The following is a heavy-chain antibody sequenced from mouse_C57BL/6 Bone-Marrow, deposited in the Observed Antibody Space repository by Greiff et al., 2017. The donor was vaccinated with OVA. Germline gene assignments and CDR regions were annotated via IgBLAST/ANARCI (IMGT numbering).Heavy chain of an antibody. CDR3: AAMYYYGSSFYYYAMDY. CDR2: IYPRSGNT. Sequence: LQQSGAELARPGASVKLSCKASGYTFTSYGISWVKQRTGQGLEWIGEIYPRSGNTYYNEKFKGKATLTADKSSSTAYMELRSLTSEDSAVYFCAAMYYYGSSFYYYAMDYWGQGTSVTVSS. J-gene: IGHJ4*01. V-gene: IGHV1-81*01. D-gene: IGHD1-1*01. CDR1: GYTFTSYG.